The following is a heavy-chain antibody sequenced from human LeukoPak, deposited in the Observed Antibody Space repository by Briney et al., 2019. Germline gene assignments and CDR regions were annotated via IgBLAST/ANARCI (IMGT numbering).Heavy chain of an antibody. CDR1: EFTASTYY. D-gene: IGHD3-3*02. Sequence: GGSLRLSCAASEFTASTYYMNWVRQAPGKGLEWVSIIYSGGTTYYADSVKGRFTISRDTSKNTLSLQMNSLRAEDTAVYFCARVGDHFHWNLDLWGRGTLVTVSS. V-gene: IGHV3-53*01. CDR2: IYSGGTT. CDR3: ARVGDHFHWNLDL. J-gene: IGHJ2*01.